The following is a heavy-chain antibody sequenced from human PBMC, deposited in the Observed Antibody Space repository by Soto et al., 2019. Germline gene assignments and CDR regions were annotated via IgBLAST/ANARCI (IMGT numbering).Heavy chain of an antibody. J-gene: IGHJ6*02. CDR2: MNPGSGDT. Sequence: ASGKVSCRASGYSFTNNDVSWVQQATGQGLEWMGWMNPGSGDTGYAQKFQGRVTMTRDISIATAYMELSSLRSDDTAVYYCARDPPITGSLRGTPLMDFWGQGTTVTVSS. D-gene: IGHD1-20*01. CDR3: ARDPPITGSLRGTPLMDF. V-gene: IGHV1-8*01. CDR1: GYSFTNND.